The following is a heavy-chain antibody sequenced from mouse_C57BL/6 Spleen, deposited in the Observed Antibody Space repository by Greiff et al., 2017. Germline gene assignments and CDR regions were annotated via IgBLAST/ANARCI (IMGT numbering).Heavy chain of an antibody. CDR3: AIGELYGIPYYYAMGY. Sequence: QVQLQQPGAELVKPGASVKVSCKASGYTFTSYWMHWVKQRPGQGLEWIGRIHPSDSDTNYNQKFKGKATLTVDKSSSTAYMQLSSLTSEDSAVYYCAIGELYGIPYYYAMGYWGQGPSVPVSS. V-gene: IGHV1-74*01. CDR2: IHPSDSDT. J-gene: IGHJ4*01. CDR1: GYTFTSYW. D-gene: IGHD2-1*01.